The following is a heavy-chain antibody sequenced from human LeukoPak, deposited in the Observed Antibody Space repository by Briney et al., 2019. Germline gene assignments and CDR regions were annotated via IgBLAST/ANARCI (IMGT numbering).Heavy chain of an antibody. J-gene: IGHJ4*02. D-gene: IGHD5-18*01. CDR3: SRDYWGYSYGYSNY. Sequence: GGSLRLSCTASGFRFGDYGMSWVRQAPGKGLEWVGFIRSKAYDGTTEYAASVKGRFSISRDDPKSIAYLQMNSLKTEDTAVYYCSRDYWGYSYGYSNYWGQGTLVTVSS. CDR2: IRSKAYDGTT. V-gene: IGHV3-49*04. CDR1: GFRFGDYG.